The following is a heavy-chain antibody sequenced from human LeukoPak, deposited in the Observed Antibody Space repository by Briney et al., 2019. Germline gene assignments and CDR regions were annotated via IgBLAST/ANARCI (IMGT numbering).Heavy chain of an antibody. J-gene: IGHJ3*02. CDR3: AKDEVGGEDDI. Sequence: GGSLRLSCAASGFTFSNYEMNWVRQSPGKGLEWVSYISSSGTDIFYADSVKGRFTISRDNSKNTLYLQMNSLRAEDTAVYYCAKDEVGGEDDIWGQGTMVTVSS. D-gene: IGHD1-26*01. CDR2: ISSSGTDI. V-gene: IGHV3-48*03. CDR1: GFTFSNYE.